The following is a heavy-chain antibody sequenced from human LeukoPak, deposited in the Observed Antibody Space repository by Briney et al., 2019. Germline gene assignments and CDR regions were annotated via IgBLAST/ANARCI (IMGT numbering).Heavy chain of an antibody. CDR1: GGSFSGYY. CDR3: ARLIYSSGWAVFDY. J-gene: IGHJ4*02. Sequence: SETLSLTCAVYGGSFSGYYWSWIRQPPGKGLEWIGEINHSGSTNYNLSLKSRVTISVDTSKNQFSLKLSSVTAADTAVYYCARLIYSSGWAVFDYWGQGTLVTVSS. CDR2: INHSGST. D-gene: IGHD6-19*01. V-gene: IGHV4-34*01.